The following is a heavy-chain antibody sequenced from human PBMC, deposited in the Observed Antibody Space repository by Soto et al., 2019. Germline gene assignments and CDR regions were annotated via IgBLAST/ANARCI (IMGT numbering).Heavy chain of an antibody. Sequence: SETLSLTCTVSGGSISSGDYYWSWIRQPPGKGLEWIGYIYYSGSTYYNPSLKSRVTISVDTSKNQFSLKLSSVTAADTAVYYCARGNWAIRFLEWLGWFDPWGQGTLVTVSS. CDR2: IYYSGST. CDR3: ARGNWAIRFLEWLGWFDP. V-gene: IGHV4-30-4*01. D-gene: IGHD3-3*01. J-gene: IGHJ5*02. CDR1: GGSISSGDYY.